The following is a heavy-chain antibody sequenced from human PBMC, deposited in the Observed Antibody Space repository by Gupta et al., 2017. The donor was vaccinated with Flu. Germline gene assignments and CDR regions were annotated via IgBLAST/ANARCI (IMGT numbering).Heavy chain of an antibody. CDR3: ARDVGLSTPGIAAAGLDY. Sequence: QVQLVQPGAEVKKPGASVKVPCQASGYTFTGHYMHWVRQAPGQGLEWMGWINPNSGGTNYAQKFQGWVTMTRDTSISTAYMELSRLRSDDTAVYYCARDVGLSTPGIAAAGLDYWGQGTLVTVSS. D-gene: IGHD6-13*01. V-gene: IGHV1-2*04. CDR2: INPNSGGT. J-gene: IGHJ4*02. CDR1: GYTFTGHY.